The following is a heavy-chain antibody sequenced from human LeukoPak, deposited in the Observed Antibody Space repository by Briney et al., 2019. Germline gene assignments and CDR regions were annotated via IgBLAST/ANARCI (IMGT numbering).Heavy chain of an antibody. V-gene: IGHV3-9*01. CDR1: GFTFDDYA. CDR2: ISWNSGSI. Sequence: GRSLRLSCVASGFTFDDYAMHWVRQAPGKGLEWVSGISWNSGSIGYADSVKGRFTISRDNAKNSLYLQMNSLRAEDTALYYCAKDAGYYDSSGYHNHWGQGTLVTVSS. D-gene: IGHD3-22*01. CDR3: AKDAGYYDSSGYHNH. J-gene: IGHJ5*02.